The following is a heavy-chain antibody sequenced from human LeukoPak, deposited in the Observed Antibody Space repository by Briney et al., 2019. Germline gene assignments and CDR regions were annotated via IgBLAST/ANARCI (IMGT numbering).Heavy chain of an antibody. CDR2: IIPILGIA. CDR1: VGTFSSYA. Sequence: ASVKVSCKASVGTFSSYAISWARQAPGRGLEWMGRIIPILGIANYAQKFQGRVTITADKSTSTAYMELSSLRSEDTAVYYCPRSGPQGVILEGRFDPWGQGTLVTVSS. D-gene: IGHD3-10*01. J-gene: IGHJ5*02. V-gene: IGHV1-69*04. CDR3: PRSGPQGVILEGRFDP.